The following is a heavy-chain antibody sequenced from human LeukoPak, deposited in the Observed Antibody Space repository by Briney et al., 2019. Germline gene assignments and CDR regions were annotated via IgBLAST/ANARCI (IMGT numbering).Heavy chain of an antibody. D-gene: IGHD3-16*02. CDR3: ARAYQPLGGLSFPDS. Sequence: ASVKVSCKASGYSFTTYAMNWLRQAPGQGLEWMGWINTNTGEPTYAQGFTGRFVFSLDTSVTTAYLQISSLKAEDTAVYYCARAYQPLGGLSFPDSWGQGTLVTVSS. J-gene: IGHJ5*01. CDR2: INTNTGEP. CDR1: GYSFTTYA. V-gene: IGHV7-4-1*02.